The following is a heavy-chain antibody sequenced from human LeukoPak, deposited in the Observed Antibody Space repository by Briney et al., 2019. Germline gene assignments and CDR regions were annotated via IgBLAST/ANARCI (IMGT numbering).Heavy chain of an antibody. D-gene: IGHD2-2*01. CDR1: GFTFSSYA. Sequence: GSLRLSCAASGFTFSSYAMSWIRQPPGKGLEWIGYIYYSGSTNYNPSLKSRVTISVDTSKNQFSLKLSSVTAADTAVYYCARHKYHKMRRWYFDLWGRGTLVTVSS. CDR2: IYYSGST. CDR3: ARHKYHKMRRWYFDL. V-gene: IGHV4-59*08. J-gene: IGHJ2*01.